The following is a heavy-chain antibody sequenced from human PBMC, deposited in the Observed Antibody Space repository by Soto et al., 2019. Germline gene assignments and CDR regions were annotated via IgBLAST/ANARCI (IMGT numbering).Heavy chain of an antibody. Sequence: QLQLVQSGAEVTKPGSSVKVSCKASGGTFSSYAFSWVRQTPGQGLEWMGGIIPIFGRANYAQKFQGRVTINAEESTSTGYMELSSLRPEDTAVYYCAIDPTYSDNGMVVPAKDGMDVWGQGTTVTVSS. CDR1: GGTFSSYA. D-gene: IGHD2-15*01. V-gene: IGHV1-69*12. CDR3: AIDPTYSDNGMVVPAKDGMDV. CDR2: IIPIFGRA. J-gene: IGHJ6*02.